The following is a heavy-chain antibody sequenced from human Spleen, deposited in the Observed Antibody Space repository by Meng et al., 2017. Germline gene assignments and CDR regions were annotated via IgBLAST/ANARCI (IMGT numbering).Heavy chain of an antibody. D-gene: IGHD2-21*01. CDR3: VRDENISLGKLFGDY. CDR1: GYPFTAYY. J-gene: IGHJ4*02. Sequence: QVPLVQSGAEVKEPGASVKVSCKPSGYPFTAYYIHWVRQAPGQGLEWMGHIIPNSGDTLYAPKFQGRVSMTADTSIGTAYVELSGLRSDDTAIYYCVRDENISLGKLFGDYWGQGTLVTVSS. V-gene: IGHV1-2*06. CDR2: IIPNSGDT.